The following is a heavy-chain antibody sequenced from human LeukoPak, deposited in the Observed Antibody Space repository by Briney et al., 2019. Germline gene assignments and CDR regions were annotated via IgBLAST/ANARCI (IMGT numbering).Heavy chain of an antibody. CDR2: IKQDGSEK. V-gene: IGHV3-7*03. CDR1: GFNFYSYW. CDR3: AKAIPRTSSRLHYFDY. D-gene: IGHD6-13*01. Sequence: PGGSLRLSCAGSGFNFYSYWMSWVRQAPGKGLEWVANIKQDGSEKHYVDSVKGRFTISRDNSKNTLYLQMNSLRAEDTAVYYCAKAIPRTSSRLHYFDYWGQGTEVTVSS. J-gene: IGHJ4*02.